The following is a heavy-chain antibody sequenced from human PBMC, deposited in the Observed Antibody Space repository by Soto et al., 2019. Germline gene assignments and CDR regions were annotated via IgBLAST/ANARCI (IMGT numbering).Heavy chain of an antibody. CDR2: ISYDGSDK. Sequence: AGGSLRLSCEASGITFSSYAMSWVRQAPGRGLEWVALISYDGSDKNYGDSVKGRFTTSRDNSKNTLYLQMDSLRAEDTAMYYCATGRKWEHSYGMDVWGQGTTVTVSS. CDR1: GITFSSYA. CDR3: ATGRKWEHSYGMDV. J-gene: IGHJ6*02. V-gene: IGHV3-30-3*01. D-gene: IGHD1-26*01.